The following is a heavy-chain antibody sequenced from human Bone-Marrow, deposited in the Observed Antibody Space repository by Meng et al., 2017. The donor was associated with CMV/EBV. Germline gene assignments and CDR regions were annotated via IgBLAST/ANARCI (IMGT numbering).Heavy chain of an antibody. Sequence: SGRSLSGGGSYCSWVRQHPGKGLEWIGYIYYSGSTYYNPSLKSRVTISVDTSKTQFSLKLSSVTAADTAVYYCARFGTSPQALWFDPWGQGTLVTVSS. J-gene: IGHJ5*02. CDR3: ARFGTSPQALWFDP. CDR2: IYYSGST. D-gene: IGHD2-2*01. V-gene: IGHV4-31*02. CDR1: GRSLSGGGSY.